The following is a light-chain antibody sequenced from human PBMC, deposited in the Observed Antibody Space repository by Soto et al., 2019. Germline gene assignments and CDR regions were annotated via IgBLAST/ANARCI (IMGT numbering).Light chain of an antibody. V-gene: IGLV2-23*02. J-gene: IGLJ1*01. CDR1: SSDVGIYNL. Sequence: QSVLTQPASVSGSPGQPITISCTGTSSDVGIYNLVSWYQHFPGKAPKLMIYEVNKRPSGVSNRFSGSKSGSTASLTISGLQDDDEADYYCCSYTRSGSFVFGTGTKVTVL. CDR2: EVN. CDR3: CSYTRSGSFV.